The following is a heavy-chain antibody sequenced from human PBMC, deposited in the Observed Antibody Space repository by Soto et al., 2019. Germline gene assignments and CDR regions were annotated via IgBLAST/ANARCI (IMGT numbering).Heavy chain of an antibody. D-gene: IGHD3-3*01. CDR2: IIPTLGTP. CDR3: ARAAFRSGYYGYYYGMDV. J-gene: IGHJ6*02. CDR1: GGTFSTHA. V-gene: IGHV1-69*01. Sequence: QVQLVQSGAEVKKPGSSVKVSCKASGGTFSTHAISWVRQAPGQGLEWLGGIIPTLGTPNYAQKFQGRVTVTADEYMGTTYMELSRLTAEDTAVYYCARAAFRSGYYGYYYGMDVWGQGTAVNV.